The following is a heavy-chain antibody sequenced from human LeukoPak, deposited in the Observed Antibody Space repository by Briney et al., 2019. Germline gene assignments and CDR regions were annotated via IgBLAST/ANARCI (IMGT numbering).Heavy chain of an antibody. CDR3: ATGAYCDH. CDR1: GFTFSSYA. V-gene: IGHV3-23*01. Sequence: GGSLRLSCAAPGFTFSSYAMSWVRQAPGKGLEWVSAISDTGDSTYYADSVKGRFTISRDNSENTLYLQMNGLRAEDTAIYFCATGAYCDHWGQGTLVTVSS. CDR2: ISDTGDST. J-gene: IGHJ4*02.